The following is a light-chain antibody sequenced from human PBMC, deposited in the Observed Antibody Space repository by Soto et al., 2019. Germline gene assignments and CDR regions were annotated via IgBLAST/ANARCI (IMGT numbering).Light chain of an antibody. V-gene: IGLV1-44*01. J-gene: IGLJ3*02. CDR1: SSNIGGNP. CDR3: AAGQDSRNGPV. CDR2: NNN. Sequence: QSVLTQPPSASGTPGQRVTISCSGSSSNIGGNPVNWYQQLPGTAPKLLIYNNNQRPSGVPDRCSGAKSGTAASLAISGRQAEDEADYYCAAGQDSRNGPVFGRGTKLTVL.